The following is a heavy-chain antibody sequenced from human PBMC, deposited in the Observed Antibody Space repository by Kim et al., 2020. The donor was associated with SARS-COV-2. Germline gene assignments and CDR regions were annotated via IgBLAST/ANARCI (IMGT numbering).Heavy chain of an antibody. D-gene: IGHD6-25*01. J-gene: IGHJ6*02. CDR2: INHGDTT. CDR1: DGSFSGYY. Sequence: SETLSLTCAVSDGSFSGYYWSLIRQPPGKGLEWLGEINHGDTTNYNPSLKSRVTISVDTSKNQLSLKLSSVTAADTAGYYCARDSGSYGMDVLGQGTTV. CDR3: ARDSGSYGMDV. V-gene: IGHV4-34*01.